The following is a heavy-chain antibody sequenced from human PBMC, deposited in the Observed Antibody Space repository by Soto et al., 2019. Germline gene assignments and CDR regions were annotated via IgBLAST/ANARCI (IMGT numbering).Heavy chain of an antibody. CDR2: ISAYNGNT. J-gene: IGHJ4*02. Sequence: ASVKVSCKASGYTFTSYGISWVRQAPGQGLEWMGWISAYNGNTNYAQKLQGRVTMTTDTSTSTAYMELRSLRSDDTAVYYCARGDCSGGSCQNFDYWGQGTLVTVSS. CDR1: GYTFTSYG. V-gene: IGHV1-18*01. D-gene: IGHD2-15*01. CDR3: ARGDCSGGSCQNFDY.